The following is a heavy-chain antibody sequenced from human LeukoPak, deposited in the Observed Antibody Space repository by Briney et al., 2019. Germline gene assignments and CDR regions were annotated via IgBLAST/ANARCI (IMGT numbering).Heavy chain of an antibody. V-gene: IGHV4-30-4*01. Sequence: TFSDYWMSWVRQPPGKGLEWIGYIYYSGSTYYNPSLKSRVTISVDTSKNQFSLKLSSVTAADTAVYYCARVGGNSAEFDYWGQGTLVTVSS. D-gene: IGHD4-23*01. J-gene: IGHJ4*02. CDR3: ARVGGNSAEFDY. CDR1: TFSDYW. CDR2: IYYSGST.